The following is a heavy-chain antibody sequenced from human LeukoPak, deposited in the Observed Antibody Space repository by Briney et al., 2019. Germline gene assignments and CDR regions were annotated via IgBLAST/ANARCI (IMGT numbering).Heavy chain of an antibody. CDR3: ARDLGTTGTNWFDP. CDR1: GYTFTGYY. J-gene: IGHJ5*02. D-gene: IGHD4-11*01. CDR2: INPNSGGT. Sequence: GASVKVFCKASGYTFTGYYMHWVRQAPGQGLEWMGWINPNSGGTNYAQKFQGRVTMTRDTSISTAYMELSRLRSDDTAVYYCARDLGTTGTNWFDPWGQGTLVTVSS. V-gene: IGHV1-2*02.